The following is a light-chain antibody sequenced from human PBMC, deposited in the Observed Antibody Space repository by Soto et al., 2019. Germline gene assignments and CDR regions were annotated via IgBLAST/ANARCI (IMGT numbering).Light chain of an antibody. Sequence: DIVMTQSPATLSVAPGERVTFSCRASQGVSRKLAWYQHKPGQAPRLLISGASTGATGIPARFSGSGSGTEFTLTISSLQSEDCAIYYCQPYNNWPLTFGGGTKVEIK. J-gene: IGKJ4*01. CDR1: QGVSRK. V-gene: IGKV3-15*01. CDR2: GAS. CDR3: QPYNNWPLT.